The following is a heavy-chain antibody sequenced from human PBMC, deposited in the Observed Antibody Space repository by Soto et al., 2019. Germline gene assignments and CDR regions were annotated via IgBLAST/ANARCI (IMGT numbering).Heavy chain of an antibody. Sequence: QVQLVESGGGVVQSGRSLRLSCAASGFTFSSYGMHWVRQAPGKGLEWVAVISYDGSNKYYADSVKGRFTISRDNSKNTLYLQMNSLRAEDTAVYYCATLGGYCSGGSCYDYWGQGTLVTVSS. V-gene: IGHV3-30*03. D-gene: IGHD2-15*01. CDR1: GFTFSSYG. CDR2: ISYDGSNK. J-gene: IGHJ4*02. CDR3: ATLGGYCSGGSCYDY.